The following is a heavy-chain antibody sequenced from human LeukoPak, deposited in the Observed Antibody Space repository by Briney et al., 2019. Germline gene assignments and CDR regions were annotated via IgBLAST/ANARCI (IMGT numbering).Heavy chain of an antibody. CDR1: GFTFSSYG. CDR2: ISASGGST. CDR3: AKGTERYSKNFDY. D-gene: IGHD3-9*01. V-gene: IGHV3-23*01. Sequence: TGGTLRLSCAASGFTFSSYGMSWVRQAPGKGLEWVSTISASGGSTYYADSVKGRFTISRDNSKNTLYLQMNSLRVEDTAVYYCAKGTERYSKNFDYWGQGILVSVSS. J-gene: IGHJ4*02.